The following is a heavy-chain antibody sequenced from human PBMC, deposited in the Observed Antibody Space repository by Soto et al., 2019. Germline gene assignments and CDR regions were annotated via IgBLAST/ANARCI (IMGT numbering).Heavy chain of an antibody. D-gene: IGHD6-19*01. J-gene: IGHJ2*01. CDR3: AQTLGLAVSGPGRFDL. CDR1: GGTLSRYV. CDR2: ITPIFGTP. V-gene: IGHV1-69*12. Sequence: QVQLVQSGTGVKKPGSSVKVSCKASGGTLSRYVINWVRQAPGRGLEWLGGITPIFGTPNYAQKFQGRVTITADGSTKTAYMELRRLRSEDTAVYYCAQTLGLAVSGPGRFDLWGRGTLVTVTS.